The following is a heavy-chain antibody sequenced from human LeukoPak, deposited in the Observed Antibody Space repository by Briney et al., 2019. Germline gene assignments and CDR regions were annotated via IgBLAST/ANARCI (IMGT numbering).Heavy chain of an antibody. J-gene: IGHJ4*02. CDR1: GFTFSTYN. CDR3: ARDPSSYGDYYFDY. D-gene: IGHD4-17*01. Sequence: GGSLRLSCAASGFTFSTYNMNWVRQAPGKGLEWVSSITSSSSYIYYADSVKGRFTISRDNAKNSLYLQMNSLRAEDTAVYYCARDPSSYGDYYFDYWGQGTLVTVSS. CDR2: ITSSSSYI. V-gene: IGHV3-21*01.